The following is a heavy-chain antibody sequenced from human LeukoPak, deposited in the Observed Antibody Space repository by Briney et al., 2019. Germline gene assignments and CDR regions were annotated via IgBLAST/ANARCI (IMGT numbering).Heavy chain of an antibody. CDR2: TYYRSKWYN. CDR3: ARVGVGATRYFDY. Sequence: SQTLSLTCAISGDGVSSNSAAWNWIRQSPLRGLEWLGRTYYRSKWYNDYAVSVKSRITVNPDTSKNQFSLQLNSVTPEDTAVYYCARVGVGATRYFDYWGRGTLVTVSS. CDR1: GDGVSSNSAA. D-gene: IGHD1-26*01. J-gene: IGHJ4*02. V-gene: IGHV6-1*01.